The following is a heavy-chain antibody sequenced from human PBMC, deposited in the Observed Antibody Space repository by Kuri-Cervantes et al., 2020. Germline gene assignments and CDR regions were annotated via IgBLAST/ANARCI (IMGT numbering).Heavy chain of an antibody. CDR1: GGSFSDYY. Sequence: GSLRLSCAVYGGSFSDYYWSWIRQPPGKGLEWIEEINHSGSTDYNPSLKSRVTISVDTSKNQFSLRLSSVTAADTAVYYCARPRNSRDHWFDPWGQGTLVTVSS. V-gene: IGHV4-34*01. J-gene: IGHJ5*02. CDR2: INHSGST. D-gene: IGHD2-21*01. CDR3: ARPRNSRDHWFDP.